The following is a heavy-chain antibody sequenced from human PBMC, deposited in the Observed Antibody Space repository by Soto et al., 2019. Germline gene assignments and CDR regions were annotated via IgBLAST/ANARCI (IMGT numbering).Heavy chain of an antibody. CDR3: AKDGVSNSYYYYYYMDV. CDR1: GFTFSSYA. D-gene: IGHD4-4*01. Sequence: PGGSLRLSCAASGFTFSSYAMSWVRQAPGKGLEWVAVITCSGSNKYYADSVKGRFTISRDNSKNTLYLQMNSLRAEDTAVYYCAKDGVSNSYYYYYYMDVWGKGTTVTVSS. J-gene: IGHJ6*03. V-gene: IGHV3-30*18. CDR2: ITCSGSNK.